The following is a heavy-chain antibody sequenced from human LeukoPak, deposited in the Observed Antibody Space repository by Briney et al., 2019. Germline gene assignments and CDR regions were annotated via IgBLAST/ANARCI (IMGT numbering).Heavy chain of an antibody. CDR1: GGSISSYY. Sequence: PSETLSLTCTVSGGSISSYYWSWIRQPAGKGLEWIGRIYTSGSTNYNPSLKSRVTMSVDTSKNQFSLKLSSVTAADTAVYYCARDYCGGDCYSRGNRPRGAFDIWGQGTMVTVSS. CDR3: ARDYCGGDCYSRGNRPRGAFDI. CDR2: IYTSGST. J-gene: IGHJ3*02. D-gene: IGHD2-21*02. V-gene: IGHV4-4*07.